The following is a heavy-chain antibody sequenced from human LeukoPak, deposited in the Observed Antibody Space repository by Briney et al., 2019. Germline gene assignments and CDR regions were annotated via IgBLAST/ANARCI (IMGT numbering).Heavy chain of an antibody. CDR2: MNPNSGNT. J-gene: IGHJ4*02. Sequence: ASVKVSCKASGYTFTSYDINWVRQATGQGLEWMGWMNPNSGNTGYAQKFQGRVTMTRNTSISTAYMELSSLRPEDTAVYYCARADYDILTGYYIGFDYWGQGTLVTVSS. CDR3: ARADYDILTGYYIGFDY. D-gene: IGHD3-9*01. V-gene: IGHV1-8*01. CDR1: GYTFTSYD.